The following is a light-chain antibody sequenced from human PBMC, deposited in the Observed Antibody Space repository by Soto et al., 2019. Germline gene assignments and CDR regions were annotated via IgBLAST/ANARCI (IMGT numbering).Light chain of an antibody. Sequence: IVLTKSPGTLSLSPGERATLSCRASQSVSSSYLAWYQQKPGQAPRLLIYGAYCRATGIPDRFSGSGSGTDFTLTISRLEDEDFAVYYCHPYGSPPTFGQGTKVDIK. CDR2: GAY. CDR1: QSVSSSY. J-gene: IGKJ1*01. CDR3: HPYGSPPT. V-gene: IGKV3-20*01.